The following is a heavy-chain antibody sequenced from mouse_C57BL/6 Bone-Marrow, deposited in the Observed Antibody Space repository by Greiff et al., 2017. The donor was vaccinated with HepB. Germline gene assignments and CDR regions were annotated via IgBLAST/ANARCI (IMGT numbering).Heavy chain of an antibody. D-gene: IGHD2-4*01. CDR1: GYTFTSYW. J-gene: IGHJ2*01. V-gene: IGHV1-69*01. Sequence: QVQLKQPGAELVMPGASVKLSCKASGYTFTSYWMHWVKQRPGQGLEWIGEIDPSDSYTNYNQKFKGKSTLTVDKSSSTAYMQLSSLTSEVSAVYYCARDYDYYFDYWGQGTTLTVSS. CDR2: IDPSDSYT. CDR3: ARDYDYYFDY.